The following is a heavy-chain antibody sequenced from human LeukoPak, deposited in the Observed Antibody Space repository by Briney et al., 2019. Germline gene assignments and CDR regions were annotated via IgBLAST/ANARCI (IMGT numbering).Heavy chain of an antibody. J-gene: IGHJ3*02. CDR3: AKPRARNCSGGSCSHDAFDI. CDR2: ISYDGSNK. V-gene: IGHV3-30*18. Sequence: PGGSLRLSCAASGFTFSSYGMHWVRQAPGKGLEWVAVISYDGSNKYYADSVKGRFTISRDNSKNTLYLQMNSLRAEDTAVYYCAKPRARNCSGGSCSHDAFDIWGQGTMVTVSS. CDR1: GFTFSSYG. D-gene: IGHD2-15*01.